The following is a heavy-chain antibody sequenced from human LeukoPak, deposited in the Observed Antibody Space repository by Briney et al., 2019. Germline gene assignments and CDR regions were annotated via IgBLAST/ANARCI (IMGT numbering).Heavy chain of an antibody. CDR1: GGSISSSSYY. Sequence: SETLSLTCTVSGGSISSSSYYWGWIRQPPGKGLEWIGSIYYSGSTYYNPSLKSRVTISVDTSKNQFSLKLSSVTAADTAVYYCARHVTKVRGRFDPWGQGTLVTVSS. V-gene: IGHV4-39*01. CDR3: ARHVTKVRGRFDP. D-gene: IGHD3-10*01. CDR2: IYYSGST. J-gene: IGHJ5*02.